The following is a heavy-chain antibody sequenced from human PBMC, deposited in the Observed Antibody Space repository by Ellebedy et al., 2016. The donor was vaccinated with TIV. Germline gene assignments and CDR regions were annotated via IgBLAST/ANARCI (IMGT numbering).Heavy chain of an antibody. CDR1: GFTFSSYD. V-gene: IGHV3-13*01. CDR2: IGTAGGT. J-gene: IGHJ4*03. D-gene: IGHD2-21*01. Sequence: GGSLRLSCAASGFTFSSYDTHWVRQGTGKGLEWVSAIGTAGGTYYPGSVKGRFTISRENAKNSLYLQITSLRAKDTAVYYCARVRFGDTAVDYWGQGTLVTVSS. CDR3: ARVRFGDTAVDY.